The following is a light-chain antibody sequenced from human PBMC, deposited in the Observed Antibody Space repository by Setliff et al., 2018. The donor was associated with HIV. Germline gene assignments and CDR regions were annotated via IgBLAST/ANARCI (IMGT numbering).Light chain of an antibody. J-gene: IGLJ3*02. V-gene: IGLV8-61*01. CDR1: SGSVSTGHF. Sequence: QTVVTQEPSFSVSPGGTVTLTCRLRSGSVSTGHFPSWYQQTPGQTPSMLIYSTNTRSSGVPDRFSGSILGNRAALTITGAQADDECDYYCVLYMGNGVSVFGGGTK. CDR3: VLYMGNGVSV. CDR2: STN.